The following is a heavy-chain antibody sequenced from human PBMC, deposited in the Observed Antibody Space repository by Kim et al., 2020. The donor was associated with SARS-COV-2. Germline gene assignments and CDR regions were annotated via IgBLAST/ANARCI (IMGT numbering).Heavy chain of an antibody. V-gene: IGHV1-18*04. D-gene: IGHD3-10*01. Sequence: ASVKVSCKASGYTFTSYGISWVRQAPGQGLEWMGWISAYNGNTNYAQKLQGRVTMTTDTSTSTAYMELRSLRSDDTAVYYCASGGLLWFNSLGPFDYWGQGTLVTVSS. CDR1: GYTFTSYG. J-gene: IGHJ4*02. CDR3: ASGGLLWFNSLGPFDY. CDR2: ISAYNGNT.